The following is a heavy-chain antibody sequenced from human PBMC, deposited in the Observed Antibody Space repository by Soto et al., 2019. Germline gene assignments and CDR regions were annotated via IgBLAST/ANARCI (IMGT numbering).Heavy chain of an antibody. CDR1: GFTXTXXX. V-gene: IGHV1-58*01. D-gene: IGHD5-18*01. Sequence: QMQLVQSGPEVKKPGTXXXXXCKASGFTXTXXXXXXXXXXXXXXXEWXGWIVVGSGNTNYAQKFQERVTITRDMSTSTAYMELSSLRSEDTAVYYCAADRATDTAMVRVFDYWGQGTLVTVSS. CDR3: AADRATDTAMVRVFDY. J-gene: IGHJ4*02. CDR2: IVVGSGNT.